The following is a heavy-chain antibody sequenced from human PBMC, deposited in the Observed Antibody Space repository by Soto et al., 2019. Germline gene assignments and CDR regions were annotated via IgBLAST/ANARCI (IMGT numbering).Heavy chain of an antibody. Sequence: SETLSLTCTVSGGSISSGDYYWSWIRQPPGKGLEWIGYIYYSGSTYYNPSLKSRVTISVDTSKNQFSLKLSSVTAADTAVYYCARDQQDYVWGSYRYFDYWGQGTLVTVSS. V-gene: IGHV4-30-4*01. D-gene: IGHD3-16*02. CDR1: GGSISSGDYY. CDR2: IYYSGST. J-gene: IGHJ4*02. CDR3: ARDQQDYVWGSYRYFDY.